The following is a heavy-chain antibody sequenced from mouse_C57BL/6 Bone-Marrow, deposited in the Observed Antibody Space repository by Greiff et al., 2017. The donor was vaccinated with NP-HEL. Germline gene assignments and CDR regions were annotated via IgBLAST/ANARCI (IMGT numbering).Heavy chain of an antibody. CDR2: ILPGSGST. CDR1: GYTFTGYW. Sequence: VQLQESGAELMKPGASVKLSCKATGYTFTGYWIEWVKQRPGHGLEWIGEILPGSGSTNSNEKFKGKATFPADTSSNTAYMQLSSLTTEDSAIYYWARYYYGPWFAYWGQGTLVTVSA. D-gene: IGHD1-1*01. J-gene: IGHJ3*01. CDR3: ARYYYGPWFAY. V-gene: IGHV1-9*01.